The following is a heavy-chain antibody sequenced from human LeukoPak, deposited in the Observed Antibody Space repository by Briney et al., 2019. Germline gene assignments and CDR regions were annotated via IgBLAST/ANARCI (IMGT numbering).Heavy chain of an antibody. CDR2: TYYGSKWSN. D-gene: IGHD1-14*01. J-gene: IGHJ4*02. CDR3: TRGRNSAFDY. CDR1: GDSVSSNGVA. V-gene: IGHV6-1*01. Sequence: SQTLSLTCVISGDSVSSNGVAWNWVRQSPSRGLEWLGRTYYGSKWSNDYALSVKSRITINPDTAKNQFSLQLNSVTPEDTAVYYCTRGRNSAFDYWGQGTLVTVSS.